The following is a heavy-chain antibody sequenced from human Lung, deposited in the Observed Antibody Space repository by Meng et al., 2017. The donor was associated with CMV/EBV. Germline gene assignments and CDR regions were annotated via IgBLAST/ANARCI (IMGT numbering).Heavy chain of an antibody. CDR2: SYYTGST. J-gene: IGHJ4*02. Sequence: QPVEAGLGLVRPSQTLSLTFTVAGGSIGSGGYYWTWIRQHPGKGLDWIGYSYYTGSTFYNPSLKSRVTISEDTSKNQFSLKLIPATAADTAVYYCAREAGRDGYATPKFDYWGQGTLVTVSS. CDR3: AREAGRDGYATPKFDY. D-gene: IGHD5-24*01. V-gene: IGHV4-31*03. CDR1: GGSIGSGGYY.